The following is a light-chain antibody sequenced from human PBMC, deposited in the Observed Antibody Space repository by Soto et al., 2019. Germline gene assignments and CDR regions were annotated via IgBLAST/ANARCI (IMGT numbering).Light chain of an antibody. CDR2: AAS. CDR3: QQSYSTPRLT. CDR1: QSISSY. V-gene: IGKV1-39*01. J-gene: IGKJ4*01. Sequence: DIQMTQSPSSLSASVGDRVTITCRASQSISSYLNWYHQKSGKAPKLLIYAASSLQSGVPSRFSGSGSGTVFTLTISTLQPEDFATYYCQQSYSTPRLTFGGGTKVEIK.